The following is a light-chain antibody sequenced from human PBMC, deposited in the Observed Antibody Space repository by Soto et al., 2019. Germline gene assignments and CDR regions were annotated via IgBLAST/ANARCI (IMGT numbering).Light chain of an antibody. CDR1: QSVRTY. Sequence: EIVLTQSPATLSLSPGERATLSCRASQSVRTYLAWYQQKPGQAPRLLIYAASSRATGIPDRFSGSGSGTDFTLTISRLEPEDFAVYYCQQYGSSPGTFGQGTKVDIK. CDR2: AAS. CDR3: QQYGSSPGT. J-gene: IGKJ1*01. V-gene: IGKV3-20*01.